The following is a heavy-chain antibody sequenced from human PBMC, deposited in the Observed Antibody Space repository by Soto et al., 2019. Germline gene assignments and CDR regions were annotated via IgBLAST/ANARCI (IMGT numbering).Heavy chain of an antibody. CDR3: AKAGTNYYDSSGYYHFGY. V-gene: IGHV3-23*01. J-gene: IGHJ4*02. CDR2: ISGSGGST. D-gene: IGHD3-22*01. CDR1: GFTFSSYA. Sequence: GGSLRLSCAASGFTFSSYAMSWVRQAPGKGLEWVSAISGSGGSTYYADSVKGRFTISRDNSKNTLYLQMNSLRAEDTAVYYCAKAGTNYYDSSGYYHFGYCGQGTLVTVSS.